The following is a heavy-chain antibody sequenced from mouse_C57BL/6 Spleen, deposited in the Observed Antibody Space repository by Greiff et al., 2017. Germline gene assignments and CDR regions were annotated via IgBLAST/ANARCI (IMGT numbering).Heavy chain of an antibody. CDR3: VRETYDYEGFAY. V-gene: IGHV10-1*01. D-gene: IGHD2-4*01. J-gene: IGHJ3*01. CDR1: GFSFNTYA. Sequence: GGGLVQPKGSLKLSCAASGFSFNTYAMNWVRQAPGKGLEWVARIRSKSNNYATYYADSVKDRFTISRDDSESMLYLQMNNLKTEDTAMYYCVRETYDYEGFAYWGQGTLVTVSA. CDR2: IRSKSNNYAT.